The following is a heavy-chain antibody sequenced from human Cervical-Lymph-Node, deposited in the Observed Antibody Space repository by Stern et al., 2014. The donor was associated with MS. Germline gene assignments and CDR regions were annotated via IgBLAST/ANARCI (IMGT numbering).Heavy chain of an antibody. V-gene: IGHV3-30*18. D-gene: IGHD3-22*01. CDR3: AKEKGTYYYDTWADY. CDR2: ISEDGRNI. J-gene: IGHJ4*02. CDR1: GIIFSNHG. Sequence: QVQLVESGGGVVQPGGSLRLSCVASGIIFSNHGMHWVRQAPAKGLEWMGFISEDGRNIYHSDSVRVRFAISRDNSKNTMYLQMNNLRIEDTAMYYCAKEKGTYYYDTWADYWGLGTLVTVSS.